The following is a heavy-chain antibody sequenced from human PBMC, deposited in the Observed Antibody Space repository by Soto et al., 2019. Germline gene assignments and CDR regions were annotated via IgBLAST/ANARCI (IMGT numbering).Heavy chain of an antibody. J-gene: IGHJ6*02. CDR1: GYTFTSYA. CDR2: IIPIFGTA. D-gene: IGHD2-15*01. CDR3: ARYNGGNEYYYYGMDV. Sequence: GASVKVSCKASGYTFTSYAMHWVRQAPGQGLEWMGGIIPIFGTANYAQKFQGRVTITADESTSTAYMELSSLRSEDTAVYYCARYNGGNEYYYYGMDVWGQGTTVTVSS. V-gene: IGHV1-69*13.